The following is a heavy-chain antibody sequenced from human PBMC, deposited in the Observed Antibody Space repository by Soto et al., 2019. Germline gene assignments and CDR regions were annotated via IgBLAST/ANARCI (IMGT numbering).Heavy chain of an antibody. CDR3: VRDGSSGWHFDS. D-gene: IGHD6-19*01. V-gene: IGHV3-7*01. J-gene: IGHJ4*02. Sequence: GGSLRLSCEASGFTFSSYWMRWVRQAPGKGLEWVANVRHDGSQKSRVDSVKGRFTISRDNAKNTMYLQMNSLRAEDTAVYYSVRDGSSGWHFDSWGQGTLVTVSS. CDR1: GFTFSSYW. CDR2: VRHDGSQK.